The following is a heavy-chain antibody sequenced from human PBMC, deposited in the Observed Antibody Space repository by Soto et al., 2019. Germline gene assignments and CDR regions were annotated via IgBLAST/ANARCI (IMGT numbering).Heavy chain of an antibody. CDR1: GASISSSTFF. CDR2: IDYSGTT. Sequence: QLQLQESGPGLVKSSEALSLTCTVSGASISSSTFFWGRIRQPARKGLEWIGSIDYSGTTYYNTSLRTRATISVDTAKNQFSLMLTSVTAADTAVYYCARHGANSGSYSEYFQHWGQGTLVTVSS. V-gene: IGHV4-39*01. J-gene: IGHJ1*01. D-gene: IGHD1-26*01. CDR3: ARHGANSGSYSEYFQH.